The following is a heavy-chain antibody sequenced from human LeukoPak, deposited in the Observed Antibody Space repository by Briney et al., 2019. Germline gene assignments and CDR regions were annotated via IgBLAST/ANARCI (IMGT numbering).Heavy chain of an antibody. J-gene: IGHJ5*02. Sequence: GGSLRLSCAAPGFTVSSNYMSWVRQAPGKGLEWVANIKQDGSEKYYVDSVKGRFTISRDNAKNSLYLQMNSLRAEDTAVYYCAPGPFGGVIAWGQGTLVTVSS. D-gene: IGHD3-16*01. V-gene: IGHV3-7*01. CDR1: GFTVSSNY. CDR2: IKQDGSEK. CDR3: APGPFGGVIA.